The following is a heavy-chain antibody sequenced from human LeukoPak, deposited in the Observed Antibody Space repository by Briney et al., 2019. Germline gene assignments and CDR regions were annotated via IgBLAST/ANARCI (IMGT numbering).Heavy chain of an antibody. J-gene: IGHJ4*02. V-gene: IGHV1-69*05. CDR3: ARGEYYYDSSGHGD. CDR2: IIPIFGTA. D-gene: IGHD3-22*01. Sequence: ASVKVSCKASGGTYSSYAISWVRQAPGQGLEWMGRIIPIFGTANYAQEFQGRVTITTDESTSTAYMELSSLRSEDTALYYSARGEYYYDSSGHGDWGQGTLVTVSS. CDR1: GGTYSSYA.